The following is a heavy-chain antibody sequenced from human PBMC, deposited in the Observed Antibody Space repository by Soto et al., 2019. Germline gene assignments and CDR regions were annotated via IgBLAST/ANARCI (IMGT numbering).Heavy chain of an antibody. Sequence: QVQLVQSGAEVKKSGSSVKVSCKASGGTFSSYAISWVRQAPGQGLEWMGGIIPIFGTANYAQKFQGRVTITADESTSTAYMELSSLRSEDTAVYYCARDSGKYYYDSSGYYSPLDYWGQGTLVTVSS. CDR1: GGTFSSYA. CDR2: IIPIFGTA. D-gene: IGHD3-22*01. J-gene: IGHJ4*02. V-gene: IGHV1-69*01. CDR3: ARDSGKYYYDSSGYYSPLDY.